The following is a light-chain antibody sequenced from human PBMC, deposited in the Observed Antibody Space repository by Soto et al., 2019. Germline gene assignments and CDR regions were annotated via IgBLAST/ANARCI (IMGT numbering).Light chain of an antibody. CDR1: QSVSSN. Sequence: EIVMTQSPATLSVSAGERATLSCRASQSVSSNLAWYQRKPGQAPRLLILGASTRATGIPARFSGSESGTEFTLTISSLQSEDFAVYYCQQYNNWPLLTFGGGTTVEIK. CDR2: GAS. J-gene: IGKJ4*01. CDR3: QQYNNWPLLT. V-gene: IGKV3-15*01.